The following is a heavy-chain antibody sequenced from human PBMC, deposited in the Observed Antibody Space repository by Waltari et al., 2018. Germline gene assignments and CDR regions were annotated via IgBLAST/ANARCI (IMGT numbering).Heavy chain of an antibody. J-gene: IGHJ4*02. CDR1: GFSLSTSGMC. V-gene: IGHV2-70*15. CDR3: ARIRSDSSGYYYFDY. Sequence: QVTLRESGPALVKPTQTLTLTCTFSGFSLSTSGMCVSWIRQPPGKALEWLARIDWDDDKYYSTSLKTRLTISKDTSKNQVVLTMTNMDPVDTATYYCARIRSDSSGYYYFDYWGQRTLVTVSS. CDR2: IDWDDDK. D-gene: IGHD3-22*01.